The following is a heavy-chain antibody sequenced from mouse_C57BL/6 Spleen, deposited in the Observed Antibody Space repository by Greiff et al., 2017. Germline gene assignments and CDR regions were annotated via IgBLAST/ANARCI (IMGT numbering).Heavy chain of an antibody. V-gene: IGHV1-50*01. Sequence: VQLQQPGAELVKPGASVKLSCKASGYTFTSYWMQWVKQRPGQGLEWIGEIDPSDSYTNYNQKFKGKATLTVETSSSTAYMQLSSLTSEDSAVYYCARNYGSSWDYWGQGTTLTVSS. CDR3: ARNYGSSWDY. D-gene: IGHD1-1*01. CDR2: IDPSDSYT. J-gene: IGHJ2*01. CDR1: GYTFTSYW.